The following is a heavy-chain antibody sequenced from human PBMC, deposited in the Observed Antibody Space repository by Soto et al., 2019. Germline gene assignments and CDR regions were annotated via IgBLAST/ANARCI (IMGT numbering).Heavy chain of an antibody. CDR2: ISSSSSYI. CDR1: GFTFSSYS. Sequence: GGALRLSCAASGFTFSSYSMNWVRQAPGKGLEWVSSISSSSSYIYYADSVKGRFTISRDNAKNSLYLQMNSLRAEDTAVYYCARDMVGSSSFSGYYYYYGMDVWGQGTTATVSS. J-gene: IGHJ6*02. CDR3: ARDMVGSSSFSGYYYYYGMDV. V-gene: IGHV3-21*01. D-gene: IGHD6-13*01.